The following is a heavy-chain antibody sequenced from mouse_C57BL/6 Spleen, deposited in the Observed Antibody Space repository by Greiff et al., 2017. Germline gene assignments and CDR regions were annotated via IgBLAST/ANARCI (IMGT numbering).Heavy chain of an antibody. CDR1: GYTFTSYW. V-gene: IGHV1-69*01. J-gene: IGHJ2*01. Sequence: QVQLQQPGAELVMPGASVKLSCKASGYTFTSYWMHWVKQRPGQGLEWIGEIDPSDSYTNYNQKFKGKSTLTVDKSSSTAYMQLSSLTSEDSAVYYCARWGVVPYFDYWGQGTTLTVSS. CDR3: ARWGVVPYFDY. D-gene: IGHD1-1*01. CDR2: IDPSDSYT.